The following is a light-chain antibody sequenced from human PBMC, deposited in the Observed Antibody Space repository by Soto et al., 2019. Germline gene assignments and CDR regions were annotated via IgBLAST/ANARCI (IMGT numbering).Light chain of an antibody. CDR1: SGSIASNY. CDR3: QSYDSFNGV. CDR2: EDN. Sequence: NFMLTQPHSVSESPGKTVTISCTRSSGSIASNYVQWYQQCPGSAPTTVIYEDNQRPSGVPDRFSGSIDTSSNSASLTISGLKTEDEADYYCQSYDSFNGVFGGGTQLTVL. V-gene: IGLV6-57*04. J-gene: IGLJ3*02.